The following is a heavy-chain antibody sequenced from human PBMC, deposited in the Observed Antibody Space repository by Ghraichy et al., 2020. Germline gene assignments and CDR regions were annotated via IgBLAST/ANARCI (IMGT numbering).Heavy chain of an antibody. J-gene: IGHJ4*02. Sequence: GGSLRLSCAASGFSISSYGMHWVRQAPGKGLEWVAIMYCDGSKEYYADSVKGRFTISRDNSNNMYLQLNSLRAEDTAVYYCARGRHGTGGTCYFDYWCQGTLVTVSS. CDR3: ARGRHGTGGTCYFDY. D-gene: IGHD2-8*02. CDR2: MYCDGSKE. V-gene: IGHV3-33*01. CDR1: GFSISSYG.